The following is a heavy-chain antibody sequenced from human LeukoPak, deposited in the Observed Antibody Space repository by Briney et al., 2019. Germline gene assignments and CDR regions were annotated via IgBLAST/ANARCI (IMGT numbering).Heavy chain of an antibody. J-gene: IGHJ4*02. CDR2: IYYSGST. V-gene: IGHV4-39*07. D-gene: IGHD2-21*01. CDR1: GGSISSSSYY. CDR3: ARDFSFPSSGLQSSTPLPPKYYFDY. Sequence: PSETLSLTCTVSGGSISSSSYYWGWIRQPPGKGLEWIGSIYYSGSTYYNPSLKSRVTISVDTSKNQFSLKLSSVTAADTAVYYCARDFSFPSSGLQSSTPLPPKYYFDYWGQGTLVTVSS.